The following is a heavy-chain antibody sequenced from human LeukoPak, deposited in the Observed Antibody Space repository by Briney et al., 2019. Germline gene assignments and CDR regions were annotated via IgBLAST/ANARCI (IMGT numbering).Heavy chain of an antibody. Sequence: PGGSLRLSCAASGFIFSSYGMYWVRQAPGKGLEWVTNIWSDGSNKYYADSVKGRFTISRDNSKNTLYLQMISLRPEDTAVYYCAKRDHLLSDHFDYWGQGTLVPVSS. D-gene: IGHD2-2*01. J-gene: IGHJ4*02. CDR3: AKRDHLLSDHFDY. CDR1: GFIFSSYG. CDR2: IWSDGSNK. V-gene: IGHV3-33*06.